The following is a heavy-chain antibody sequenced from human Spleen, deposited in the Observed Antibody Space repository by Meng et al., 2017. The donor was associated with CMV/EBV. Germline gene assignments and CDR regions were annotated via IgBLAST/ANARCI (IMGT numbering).Heavy chain of an antibody. J-gene: IGHJ5*02. Sequence: SETLSLTCTVSGGSISSYYWSWIRQPPGKGLEWIGYIYYSGSTNYNPSLKSRVTLSVDTSKNQFSLKLSSVTAADTAVYYCARGHIAAAGADWFDPWGQETLVTVSS. D-gene: IGHD6-13*01. CDR2: IYYSGST. CDR1: GGSISSYY. V-gene: IGHV4-59*01. CDR3: ARGHIAAAGADWFDP.